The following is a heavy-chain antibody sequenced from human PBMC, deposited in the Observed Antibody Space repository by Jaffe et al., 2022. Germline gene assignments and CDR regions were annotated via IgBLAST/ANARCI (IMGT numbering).Heavy chain of an antibody. CDR1: GFTFDDYA. V-gene: IGHV3-9*01. CDR3: AKSPLDCSGGSCYSGGGYFDY. Sequence: EVQLVESGGGLVQPGRSLRLSCAASGFTFDDYAMHWVRQAPGKGLEWVSGISWNSGSIGYADSVKGRFTISRDNAKNSLYLQMNSLRAEDTALYYCAKSPLDCSGGSCYSGGGYFDYWGQGTLVTVSS. CDR2: ISWNSGSI. D-gene: IGHD2-15*01. J-gene: IGHJ4*02.